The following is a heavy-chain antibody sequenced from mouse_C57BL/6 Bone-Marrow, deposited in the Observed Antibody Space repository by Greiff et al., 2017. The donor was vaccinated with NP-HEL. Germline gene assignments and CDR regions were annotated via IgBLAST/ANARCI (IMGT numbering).Heavy chain of an antibody. CDR2: IYPGDGDT. V-gene: IGHV1-82*01. J-gene: IGHJ4*01. Sequence: QVQLQQPGPELVKPGASVKISCKASGYAFSSSWMNWVKQRPGKGLEWIGRIYPGDGDTNYNGKFKGKATLTADKSSSTAYMQLSSLTSEDSAVYFCARAGLYYYAMDYWGQGTSVTVSS. CDR3: ARAGLYYYAMDY. CDR1: GYAFSSSW. D-gene: IGHD3-3*01.